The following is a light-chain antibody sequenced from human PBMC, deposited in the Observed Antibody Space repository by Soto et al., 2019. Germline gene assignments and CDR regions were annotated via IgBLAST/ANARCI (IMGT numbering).Light chain of an antibody. V-gene: IGKV3D-15*01. CDR2: GAS. J-gene: IGKJ1*01. CDR1: QSVSSK. Sequence: ILMTQSPATLSVSPGEGAPLSCRASQSVSSKLAWYQQPPGQAPRLLILGASSWATGIPARFSGSGSGTEFTITISSQHPEEVATYYCQKYNSAPTFGQGTKVDIK. CDR3: QKYNSAPT.